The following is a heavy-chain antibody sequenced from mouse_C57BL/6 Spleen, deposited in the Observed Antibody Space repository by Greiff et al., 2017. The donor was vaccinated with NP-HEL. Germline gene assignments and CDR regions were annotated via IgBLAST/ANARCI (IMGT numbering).Heavy chain of an antibody. Sequence: QVQLQQPGAELVRPGSSVKLSCKASGYTFTSYWMHWVKQRPIQGLEWIGNIDPSDSETHYNQKFKDKATLTVDKSSSTAYMQLSSLTSEDSAVYYCAGWWDEAWFAYWGQGTLVTVSA. CDR3: AGWWDEAWFAY. CDR1: GYTFTSYW. J-gene: IGHJ3*01. V-gene: IGHV1-52*01. CDR2: IDPSDSET. D-gene: IGHD1-1*02.